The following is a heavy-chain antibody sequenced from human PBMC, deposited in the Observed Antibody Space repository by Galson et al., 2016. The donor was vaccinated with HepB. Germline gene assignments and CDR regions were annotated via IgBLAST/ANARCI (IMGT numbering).Heavy chain of an antibody. CDR3: VKTPQSARIFEY. V-gene: IGHV3-7*03. CDR2: INQDDSKK. D-gene: IGHD6-6*01. J-gene: IGHJ4*02. CDR1: GFTFRSYW. Sequence: SLRLSCAASGFTFRSYWMTWVRQAPGKGLEWVANINQDDSKKYYVDSVKGRFTIPRDNANNSLYLQMDSLRAEDTAVYYCVKTPQSARIFEYWGQGTLVTVSS.